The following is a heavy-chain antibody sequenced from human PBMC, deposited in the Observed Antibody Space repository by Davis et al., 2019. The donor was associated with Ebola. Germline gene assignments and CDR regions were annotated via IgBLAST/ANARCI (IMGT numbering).Heavy chain of an antibody. Sequence: PSETLSLTCTVSGGSISSYYWSWIRQPPGKGLEWIGYIYYSGSTNYNPSLKSRVTISVDTSKNQFSLKLSSVTAADTAVYYCARDRGRIAVAETGWFDPWGQGTLVTVSS. CDR2: IYYSGST. V-gene: IGHV4-59*01. CDR3: ARDRGRIAVAETGWFDP. D-gene: IGHD6-19*01. J-gene: IGHJ5*02. CDR1: GGSISSYY.